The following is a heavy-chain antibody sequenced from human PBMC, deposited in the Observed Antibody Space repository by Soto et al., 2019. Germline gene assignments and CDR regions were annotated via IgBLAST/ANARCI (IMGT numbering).Heavy chain of an antibody. CDR2: ISSSSSYI. D-gene: IGHD3-9*01. Sequence: GGSLRLSCAASGFTFSSYSMNWVRQAPGKGLEWVSSISSSSSYIYYADSVKGRFTISRDNAKNSLYLQMNSLRAEDTAVYYCARVFPPRGYFDWLPNDASDIWGQGTMVTVSS. CDR1: GFTFSSYS. CDR3: ARVFPPRGYFDWLPNDASDI. V-gene: IGHV3-21*01. J-gene: IGHJ3*02.